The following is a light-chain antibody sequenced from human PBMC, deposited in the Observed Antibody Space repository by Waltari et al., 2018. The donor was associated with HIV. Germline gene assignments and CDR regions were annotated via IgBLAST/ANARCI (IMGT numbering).Light chain of an antibody. CDR1: SSDVGSYNY. CDR3: SSFTASGTQV. Sequence: QSALAQPASVSGSPGQSITISCTGTSSDVGSYNYVSWYQNHPGKAPKHMIYEVTSRPSGGSNLFSGSKSRNTASLTISGLQAEDEADYYCSSFTASGTQVFGGGTKLTVL. V-gene: IGLV2-14*01. J-gene: IGLJ3*02. CDR2: EVT.